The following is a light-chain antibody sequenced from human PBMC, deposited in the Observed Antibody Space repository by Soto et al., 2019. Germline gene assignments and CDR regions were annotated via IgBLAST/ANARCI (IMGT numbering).Light chain of an antibody. CDR2: GAS. CDR1: QSVYSN. Sequence: EIVMTQSAAILSVSPGGRATLSCRASQSVYSNLAWYQQKPGQAPRLLIYGASTRATGIPARFSGSGAGTDFTLTISSLQSEDSAVYYCQQYNNWPPVTFGGGTRVEIK. CDR3: QQYNNWPPVT. J-gene: IGKJ4*01. V-gene: IGKV3-15*01.